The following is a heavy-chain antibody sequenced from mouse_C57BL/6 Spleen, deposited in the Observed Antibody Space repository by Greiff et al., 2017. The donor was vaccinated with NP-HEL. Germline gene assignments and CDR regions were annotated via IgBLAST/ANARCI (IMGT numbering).Heavy chain of an antibody. D-gene: IGHD1-1*01. CDR2: ISDGGSYT. CDR1: GFTFSSYA. Sequence: EVRLVESGGGLVKPGGSLKLSCAASGFTFSSYAMSWVRQTPEKRLEWVATISDGGSYTYYPDNVKGRFTISRDNAKNNLYLQMSHLKSEDTAMYYCAREGVITTVVAPIDYWGQGTTLTVSS. CDR3: AREGVITTVVAPIDY. V-gene: IGHV5-4*01. J-gene: IGHJ2*01.